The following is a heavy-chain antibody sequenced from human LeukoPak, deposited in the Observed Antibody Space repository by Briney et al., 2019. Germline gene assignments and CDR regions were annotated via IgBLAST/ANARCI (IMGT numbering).Heavy chain of an antibody. J-gene: IGHJ4*02. CDR2: ISNKGGST. CDR3: VKSGTWADFDS. Sequence: QPGGSLRLSCAASGFTFSSYAMSWVRQAPGKGLEYVSGISNKGGSTYYADSVKGRFTISRDNSKNTLHLQMSSLRADDTAVYYCVKSGTWADFDSWGQGTLVTVSS. CDR1: GFTFSSYA. V-gene: IGHV3-64D*09. D-gene: IGHD1-26*01.